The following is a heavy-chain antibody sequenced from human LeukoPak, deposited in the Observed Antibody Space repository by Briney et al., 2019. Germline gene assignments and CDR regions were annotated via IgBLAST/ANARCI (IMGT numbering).Heavy chain of an antibody. D-gene: IGHD4-23*01. Sequence: PSETLSLTCAVSGESLNNFYWNWLRQSPGKGLEWIGEVTQSGSANYNPSLKSRVTMLLDTSKNQVSLKLTSVTAADTAVYYCARDYFDLYGGNSGLRYWGQGTLVTVSS. CDR3: ARDYFDLYGGNSGLRY. CDR1: GESLNNFY. V-gene: IGHV4-34*01. J-gene: IGHJ4*02. CDR2: VTQSGSA.